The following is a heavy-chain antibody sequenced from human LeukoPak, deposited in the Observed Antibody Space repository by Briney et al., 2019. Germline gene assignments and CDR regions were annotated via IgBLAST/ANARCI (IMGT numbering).Heavy chain of an antibody. J-gene: IGHJ4*02. CDR1: GYTFTSYD. D-gene: IGHD7-27*01. Sequence: ASVKVSCKASGYTFTSYDFNWLRQATGQGPEWMGWMNPNSGATGYAQKFQGRVTMTRSASINTAYMELSSLRSEDTAVYYCARGPRSWGFDYWGQGTLVTVSS. CDR2: MNPNSGAT. V-gene: IGHV1-8*01. CDR3: ARGPRSWGFDY.